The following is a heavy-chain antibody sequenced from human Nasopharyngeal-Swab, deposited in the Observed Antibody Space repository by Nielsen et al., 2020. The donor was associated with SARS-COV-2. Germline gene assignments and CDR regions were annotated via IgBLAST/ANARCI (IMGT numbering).Heavy chain of an antibody. Sequence: GSLRLSCTVSGGSISSSSYYWGWIRQPPGKGLEWIGSIYYSGSTYYNPSLKSGVTISVDTSKNQFSLNLSSVTAADTAVYYCARLGIAARWGYWGQGTLVTVSS. J-gene: IGHJ4*02. CDR2: IYYSGST. V-gene: IGHV4-39*01. CDR1: GGSISSSSYY. D-gene: IGHD6-6*01. CDR3: ARLGIAARWGY.